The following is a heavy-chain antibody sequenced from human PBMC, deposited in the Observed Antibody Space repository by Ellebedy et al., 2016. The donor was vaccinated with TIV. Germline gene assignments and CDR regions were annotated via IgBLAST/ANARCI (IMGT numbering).Heavy chain of an antibody. V-gene: IGHV3-30-3*01. CDR1: GFTFSSYA. Sequence: PGGSLRLSCAASGFTFSSYAMHWVRQAPGKGLEWVAVISYDGSNKYYADSVKGRFTISRDNSKNTLYLQMNSLRAEDTAVYYCARDGARYSSGWYFDYWGQGTLVTVSS. J-gene: IGHJ4*02. D-gene: IGHD6-19*01. CDR3: ARDGARYSSGWYFDY. CDR2: ISYDGSNK.